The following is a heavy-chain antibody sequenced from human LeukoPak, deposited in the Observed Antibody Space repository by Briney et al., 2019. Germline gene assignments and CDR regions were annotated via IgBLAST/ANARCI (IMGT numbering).Heavy chain of an antibody. Sequence: PGGSLRLSCAASGLSFSSYGMHWVRQAPGKGLEWVAFIQYDGSNKFYADSVKGRFTISRDNSKNTLYLQMNSLRAEDTAVYYCARDPYGDYGDCFDYWGQGTLVIVSS. V-gene: IGHV3-30*06. CDR1: GLSFSSYG. D-gene: IGHD4-17*01. J-gene: IGHJ4*02. CDR2: IQYDGSNK. CDR3: ARDPYGDYGDCFDY.